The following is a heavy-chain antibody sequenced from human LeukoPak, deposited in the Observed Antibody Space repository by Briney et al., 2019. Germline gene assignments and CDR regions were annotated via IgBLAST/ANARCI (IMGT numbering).Heavy chain of an antibody. V-gene: IGHV4-61*02. J-gene: IGHJ2*01. Sequence: PSQTLSLTCTVSGGSISSGSYYWNWIRQPAGKGLEWIGRIYTSGTTDYNPSLKSRVTISVDPSKNQFSLKLSSVTAADTAVYYCARWGDLYWYFDLWGRGILVTVSS. CDR1: GGSISSGSYY. CDR3: ARWGDLYWYFDL. D-gene: IGHD2-21*02. CDR2: IYTSGTT.